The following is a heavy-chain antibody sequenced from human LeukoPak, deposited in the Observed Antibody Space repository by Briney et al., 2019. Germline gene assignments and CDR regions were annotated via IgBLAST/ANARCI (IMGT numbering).Heavy chain of an antibody. CDR3: AKAMSTDHYDSRGFYRVDFDS. CDR2: LTNSGGSGGVT. CDR1: GFTFSTYA. Sequence: GGSLRLSCAASGFTFSTYAMSWVRQAPGKGLEWVSALTNSGGSGGVTYYADSVKGRFIISRDNSKSTLYLQLSSLRAEDTAVYYCAKAMSTDHYDSRGFYRVDFDSWGQGTLVAVSS. V-gene: IGHV3-23*01. D-gene: IGHD3-22*01. J-gene: IGHJ4*02.